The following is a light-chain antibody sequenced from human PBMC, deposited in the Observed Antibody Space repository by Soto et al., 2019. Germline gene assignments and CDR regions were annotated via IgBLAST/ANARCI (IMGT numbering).Light chain of an antibody. CDR1: QRVGSY. J-gene: IGKJ3*01. CDR3: QQRSNWPVFT. Sequence: ENVLTQSPATLSLSPGERATLSCRASQRVGSYLAWYQHKPGQAPTLLIYDASNRATGIPARFSGSGSGTDFTLTISSLEPEDFAVYYCQQRSNWPVFTFGPGTKVDI. CDR2: DAS. V-gene: IGKV3-11*01.